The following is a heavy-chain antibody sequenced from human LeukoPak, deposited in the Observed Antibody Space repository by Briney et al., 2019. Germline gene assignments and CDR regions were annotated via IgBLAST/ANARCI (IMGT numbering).Heavy chain of an antibody. V-gene: IGHV4-59*01. CDR3: ARVGGTNYYYYGMDV. CDR2: IYGSGST. J-gene: IGHJ6*02. CDR1: GGSISSYY. Sequence: SETLSLTCTVSGGSISSYYWSWIRQPPGKGLEWIGYIYGSGSTNYNPSLKCRVTISVDTSKNQFSLKLSSVTAADTAVYYCARVGGTNYYYYGMDVWGQGTTVTVSS. D-gene: IGHD1-1*01.